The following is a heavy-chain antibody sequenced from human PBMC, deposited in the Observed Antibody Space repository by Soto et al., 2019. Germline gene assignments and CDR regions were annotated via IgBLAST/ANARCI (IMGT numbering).Heavy chain of an antibody. D-gene: IGHD2-2*01. V-gene: IGHV4-34*01. J-gene: IGHJ6*02. CDR1: GGSFSCYY. CDR3: ARGRGVVVPAAISWGYYYYGMDV. CDR2: INHSGST. Sequence: SETLSLTCAVYGGSFSCYYWSWIHQPPGKGLEWIGEINHSGSTNYNPSLKSRVTISVDTSKNQFSLKLSSVTAADTAVYYCARGRGVVVPAAISWGYYYYGMDVWGQGTTVTVSS.